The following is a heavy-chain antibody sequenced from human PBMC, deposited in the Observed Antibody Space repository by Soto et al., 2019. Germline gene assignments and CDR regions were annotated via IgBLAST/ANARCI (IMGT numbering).Heavy chain of an antibody. V-gene: IGHV5-51*01. CDR1: GYSFTSYW. CDR2: IYPGDSDT. CDR3: ASYTDYGDPIFDY. J-gene: IGHJ4*02. Sequence: LGESLKISCKGSGYSFTSYWIGWVRQMPGKGLEWMGIIYPGDSDTRYSPSFQGQVTISADKSISTAYLQWSSLKASDTAMYYCASYTDYGDPIFDYWGQGTLVTVSS. D-gene: IGHD4-17*01.